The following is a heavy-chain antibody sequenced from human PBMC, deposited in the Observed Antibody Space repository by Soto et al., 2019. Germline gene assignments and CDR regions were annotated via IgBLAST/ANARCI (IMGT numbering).Heavy chain of an antibody. CDR3: ARPLRSSSHTPFDF. CDR2: IIPMFGTS. J-gene: IGHJ4*02. D-gene: IGHD2-2*01. Sequence: QVQLVQSGAEVRKPGSSVKVSCQASGDSFSYYAISWVRQAPGQGLEWMGEIIPMFGTSIYAQKFQGRVTITADESTSTAYMKLSSLRSDDTAVYYCARPLRSSSHTPFDFWGQGTLVTVSS. CDR1: GDSFSYYA. V-gene: IGHV1-69*01.